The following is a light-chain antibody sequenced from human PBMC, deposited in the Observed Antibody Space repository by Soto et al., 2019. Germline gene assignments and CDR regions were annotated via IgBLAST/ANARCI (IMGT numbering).Light chain of an antibody. V-gene: IGKV3-20*01. CDR1: QSVSSSD. CDR3: QQYGNAPFT. Sequence: EIVLTQSPGTLSLSPGERATLSCRASQSVSSSDLAWYQQKPGQAPRLLIYDASNRATGIPARFSGSGSGTNFTLTISRLEPEDFAVYYCQQYGNAPFTFGPGTKVDIK. CDR2: DAS. J-gene: IGKJ3*01.